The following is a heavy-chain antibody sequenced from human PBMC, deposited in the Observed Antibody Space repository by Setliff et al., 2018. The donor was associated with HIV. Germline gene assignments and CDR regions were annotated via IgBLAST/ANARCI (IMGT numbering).Heavy chain of an antibody. Sequence: GASVKVSCKASGYTFTGYYIYWVRQAPGQGLEWMGWINPHSGGTNYAQKFQGRVTMTRDTSISTASMELSRLRSDDTAVYYCARGAYYYDISGYPRDPFDLWGQGTMVTVSS. CDR3: ARGAYYYDISGYPRDPFDL. D-gene: IGHD3-22*01. J-gene: IGHJ3*01. V-gene: IGHV1-2*02. CDR1: GYTFTGYY. CDR2: INPHSGGT.